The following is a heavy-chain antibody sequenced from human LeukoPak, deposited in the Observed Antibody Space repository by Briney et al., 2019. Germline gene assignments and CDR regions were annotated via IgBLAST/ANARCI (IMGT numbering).Heavy chain of an antibody. J-gene: IGHJ4*02. CDR3: ARTAYDLRGQSLVPGLDS. D-gene: IGHD6-19*01. Sequence: GGSLRLSCVVSGISLSNYGMNWVRQAPGKGLEWVSYIGNIISTTHYADSVRGRFTVSRDDAKSSLYLQMSSLRVEDTAVYYCARTAYDLRGQSLVPGLDSWGQGTLVTVSS. CDR2: IGNIISTT. CDR1: GISLSNYG. V-gene: IGHV3-48*04.